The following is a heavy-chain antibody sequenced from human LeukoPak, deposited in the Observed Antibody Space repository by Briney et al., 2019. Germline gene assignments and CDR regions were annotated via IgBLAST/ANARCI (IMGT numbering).Heavy chain of an antibody. D-gene: IGHD3-9*01. V-gene: IGHV3-74*01. CDR1: GFTFSSYW. CDR2: IKSDGSST. J-gene: IGHJ4*02. Sequence: PGGSLRLSCAASGFTFSSYWMHWVRQAPGKGLVWVSRIKSDGSSTSYADSVKGRFTISRDNAKNTLYLQMNSLRAEDTAVYYCARGNTIIGMVHFDHWGRGTLVTVSS. CDR3: ARGNTIIGMVHFDH.